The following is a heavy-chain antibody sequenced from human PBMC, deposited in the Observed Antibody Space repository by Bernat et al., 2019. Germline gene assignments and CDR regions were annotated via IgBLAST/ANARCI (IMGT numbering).Heavy chain of an antibody. CDR3: VRDLVDSGDYGHAFDI. J-gene: IGHJ3*02. V-gene: IGHV3-7*03. D-gene: IGHD4-17*01. CDR2: IKEDGSEK. Sequence: VQLVESGGGVVQSGGSLRLSCAASGFTFSTYWMSWVRQAPGKGLEWVANIKEDGSEKYYVDSVKGRFTISRDNAKNSLYLQMSSLRAEDTAVFYCVRDLVDSGDYGHAFDIWGQGTMVTVSS. CDR1: GFTFSTYW.